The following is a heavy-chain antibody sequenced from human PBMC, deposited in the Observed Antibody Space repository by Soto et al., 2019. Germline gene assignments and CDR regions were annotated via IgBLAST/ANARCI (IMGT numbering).Heavy chain of an antibody. CDR2: INHTGST. Sequence: QVQLQQWGAGLLKSSETLSLTCAVSGGSFSGHHWSWIRQAPGKGLEWLGDINHTGSTTYNPSLKSRVTLSVDTSKKEFSVKLSSVSAADTAVYYCARRGDTAFLDRSGMDGWGQGTKVTVSS. V-gene: IGHV4-34*01. CDR1: GGSFSGHH. CDR3: ARRGDTAFLDRSGMDG. J-gene: IGHJ6*02. D-gene: IGHD5-18*01.